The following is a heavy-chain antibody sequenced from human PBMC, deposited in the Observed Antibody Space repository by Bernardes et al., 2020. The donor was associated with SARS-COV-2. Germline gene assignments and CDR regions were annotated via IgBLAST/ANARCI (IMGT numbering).Heavy chain of an antibody. V-gene: IGHV3-23*01. CDR3: SKNAKYSSSSMEV. CDR1: GFTFSKNA. CDR2: ISAIGGST. D-gene: IGHD6-6*01. J-gene: IGHJ6*02. Sequence: GGSLRLSCVASGFTFSKNAMPWVRQVPGKGLEWVSAISAIGGSTYYAESVKGRFTISRDNSRNTLYLEMNSLRAEDTAVYYCSKNAKYSSSSMEVWGQGTTVTVS.